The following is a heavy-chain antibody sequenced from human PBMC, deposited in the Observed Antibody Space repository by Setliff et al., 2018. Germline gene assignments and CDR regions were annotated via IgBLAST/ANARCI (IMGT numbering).Heavy chain of an antibody. V-gene: IGHV4-59*08. CDR1: GGSISSYY. CDR3: ARHKSNGSGSYPSLYMDV. D-gene: IGHD3-10*01. CDR2: IYYSGST. J-gene: IGHJ6*03. Sequence: SETLSLTCTVSGGSISSYYWSWIRQPPGKGLEWIGYIYYSGSTNYNPSLKSRVIISVDAPDNQFSVKLSSVTAADTAVYYCARHKSNGSGSYPSLYMDVWGKGIMVTAP.